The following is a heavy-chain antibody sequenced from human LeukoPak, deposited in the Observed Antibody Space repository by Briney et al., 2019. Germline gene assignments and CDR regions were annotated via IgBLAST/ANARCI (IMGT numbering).Heavy chain of an antibody. Sequence: ASVKVSCKASGDTFTTYGLNWVRQAPGQGLEWMGWISAYNGNTNYAQKLQGRVTMTTDTSTSTAYMELRSLRSDDTAVYYCARVIEYAFDIWGQGTMVTVSS. V-gene: IGHV1-18*01. J-gene: IGHJ3*02. CDR3: ARVIEYAFDI. CDR2: ISAYNGNT. CDR1: GDTFTTYG. D-gene: IGHD2-2*01.